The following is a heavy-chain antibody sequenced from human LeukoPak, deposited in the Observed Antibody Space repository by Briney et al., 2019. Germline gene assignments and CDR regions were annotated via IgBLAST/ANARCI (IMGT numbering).Heavy chain of an antibody. CDR2: IQPNGSEQ. J-gene: IGHJ3*02. CDR3: ARVVHSGYSLIDAFDI. Sequence: GGSLRLSCAASGFTFSSYWMSWVRQAPGKGLEWVGNIQPNGSEQYHADSVKGRFTISRDNARNSLFLQMNSLRVEDTAVYYCARVVHSGYSLIDAFDIWGQGTMVTVSS. CDR1: GFTFSSYW. V-gene: IGHV3-7*01. D-gene: IGHD5-18*01.